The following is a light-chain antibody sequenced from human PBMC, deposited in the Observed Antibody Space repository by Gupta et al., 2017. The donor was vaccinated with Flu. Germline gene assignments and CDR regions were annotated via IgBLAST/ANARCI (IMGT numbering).Light chain of an antibody. CDR2: AAS. CDR3: QDATRFPPT. J-gene: IGKJ4*01. CDR1: QVINNW. Sequence: PSSVSASVGDTVTIACRASQVINNWLAWYQHKPGTAPKLLIYAASTLQSGVPSRCSGSGSGTDFTLTITTLQPEAIATYYCQDATRFPPTFGGGTKVEIK. V-gene: IGKV1-12*01.